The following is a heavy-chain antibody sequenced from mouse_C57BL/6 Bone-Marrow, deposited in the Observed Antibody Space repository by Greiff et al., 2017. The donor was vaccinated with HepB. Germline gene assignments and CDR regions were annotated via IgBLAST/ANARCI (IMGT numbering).Heavy chain of an antibody. J-gene: IGHJ2*01. CDR3: AKNGSPYSYYFDY. CDR1: GFSLTSYG. Sequence: VKLQQSGPGLVQPSQSLSITCTVSGFSLTSYGVHWVRQSPGKGLEWLGVIWRGGSTDYNAAFMSRLSITKDNSKSQVFFKMNSLQADDTAIYYCAKNGSPYSYYFDYWGQGTTLTVSS. D-gene: IGHD2-10*01. CDR2: IWRGGST. V-gene: IGHV2-5*01.